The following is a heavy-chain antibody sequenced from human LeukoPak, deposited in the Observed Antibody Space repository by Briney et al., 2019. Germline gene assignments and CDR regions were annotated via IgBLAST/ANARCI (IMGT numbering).Heavy chain of an antibody. CDR2: ISSSSSTI. V-gene: IGHV3-48*04. D-gene: IGHD4-17*01. Sequence: GGSLRLSCAASGFTFSSYSMNWVRQAPGKGREGVSYISSSSSTIYYAASVKGRFTISRDNAKNSLYLQMNSLRAEDTAVYYCARDPGYGDYSFDIWGQGTMVTVSS. CDR3: ARDPGYGDYSFDI. J-gene: IGHJ3*02. CDR1: GFTFSSYS.